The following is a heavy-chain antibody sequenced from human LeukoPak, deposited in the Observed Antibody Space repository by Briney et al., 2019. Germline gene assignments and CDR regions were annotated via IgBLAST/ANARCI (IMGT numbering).Heavy chain of an antibody. J-gene: IGHJ4*02. CDR1: GFTFRNYA. Sequence: PGGSLRLSCAASGFTFRNYAMSWVRQTPGKGLEWVSALRDSGDGTYYADSVKGRFTISRDNSKNTLYLQMNSLRAEDTAVYYCAKWSVAVAGIFDYWGQGTLVTVSS. D-gene: IGHD6-19*01. CDR3: AKWSVAVAGIFDY. CDR2: LRDSGDGT. V-gene: IGHV3-23*01.